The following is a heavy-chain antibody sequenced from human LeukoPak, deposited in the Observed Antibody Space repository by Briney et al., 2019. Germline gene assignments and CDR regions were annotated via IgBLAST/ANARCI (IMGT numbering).Heavy chain of an antibody. CDR2: IYYSGST. J-gene: IGHJ5*02. CDR3: ARESRGEYCTNGVCYNRGPLDP. V-gene: IGHV4-30-4*08. Sequence: PSETLSLTCTVSGGSISSGDYYWSWIRQPPGKGREWIGYIYYSGSTYYNPSLKSRVTISVDTSKHQFSLKLSSVTAADTAVYYCARESRGEYCTNGVCYNRGPLDPWGQGTLVTVSS. D-gene: IGHD2-8*01. CDR1: GGSISSGDYY.